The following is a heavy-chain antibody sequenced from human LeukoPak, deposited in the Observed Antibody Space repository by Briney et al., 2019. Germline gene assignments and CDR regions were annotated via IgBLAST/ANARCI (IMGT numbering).Heavy chain of an antibody. D-gene: IGHD1-26*01. Sequence: SETLSLTCAVYGGSFSGYYWSWIRQPPGKGLEWIGEINHSGSTNYNPSLKSRVTISVDTSKNQFSLKLSSVTAADTAVYYCARHLGGFDYWGQGTLVTVSS. CDR1: GGSFSGYY. V-gene: IGHV4-34*01. CDR2: INHSGST. J-gene: IGHJ4*02. CDR3: ARHLGGFDY.